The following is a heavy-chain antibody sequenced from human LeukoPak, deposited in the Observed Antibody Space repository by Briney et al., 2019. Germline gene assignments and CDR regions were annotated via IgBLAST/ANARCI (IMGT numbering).Heavy chain of an antibody. D-gene: IGHD1-26*01. CDR2: IYHSGST. V-gene: IGHV4-38-2*02. J-gene: IGHJ4*02. CDR1: GYSISSGYY. Sequence: SETLSLTCTVSGYSISSGYYWGWIRQPPGKGLEWIGSIYHSGSTYYNPSLKSRVTISVDTSKNQFSLKLSSVTAADTAVYYCARLAGATPFDYWGQGTLVTVSS. CDR3: ARLAGATPFDY.